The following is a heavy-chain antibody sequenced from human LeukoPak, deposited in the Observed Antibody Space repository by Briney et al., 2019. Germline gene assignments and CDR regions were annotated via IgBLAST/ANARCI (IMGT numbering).Heavy chain of an antibody. D-gene: IGHD3-22*01. CDR3: ARWSGYYDSSGYFH. V-gene: IGHV1-69*01. J-gene: IGHJ4*02. CDR1: GGTFSSYA. Sequence: VKVSCKASGGTFSSYAISWVRQAPGQGLEWMGGIIPIFGTANYAQKFQGRVTITADESTSTAYMELSSLRSEDTAVYYCARWSGYYDSSGYFHWGQGTLVTVSS. CDR2: IIPIFGTA.